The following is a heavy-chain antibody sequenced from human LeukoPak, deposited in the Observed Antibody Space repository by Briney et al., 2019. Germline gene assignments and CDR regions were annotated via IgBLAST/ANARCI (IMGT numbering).Heavy chain of an antibody. CDR2: VSSNEGST. Sequence: GGSLRLSCAASGFTFSSYAMHWVRQAPGKGLEYVSAVSSNEGSTYYANSVKGRFTICRDNSKNTLYLQMGSLRAEDMAVYYCARDAEYCSSTSCYKDYYYYMDVWGKGTTVTVSS. V-gene: IGHV3-64*01. J-gene: IGHJ6*03. CDR1: GFTFSSYA. D-gene: IGHD2-2*02. CDR3: ARDAEYCSSTSCYKDYYYYMDV.